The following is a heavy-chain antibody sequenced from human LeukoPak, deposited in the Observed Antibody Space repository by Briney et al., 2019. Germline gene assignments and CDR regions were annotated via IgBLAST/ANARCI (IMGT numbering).Heavy chain of an antibody. Sequence: GGSLRLSCAASGFTFISYAMHWVRQAPGKGLEWVAVISFDGSNKQYADSVKGRFTISRDNAKNSLYLQMNSLRAEDTAVYYCAREGAYCSSTSCRRRAFDIWGQGTMVTVSS. CDR3: AREGAYCSSTSCRRRAFDI. D-gene: IGHD2-2*01. J-gene: IGHJ3*02. CDR2: ISFDGSNK. CDR1: GFTFISYA. V-gene: IGHV3-30-3*01.